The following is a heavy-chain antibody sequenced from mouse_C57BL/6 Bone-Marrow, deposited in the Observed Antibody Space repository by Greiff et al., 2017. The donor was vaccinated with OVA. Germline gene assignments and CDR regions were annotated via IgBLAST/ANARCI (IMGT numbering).Heavy chain of an antibody. CDR1: GYTFTSYW. CDR3: ASAAQDLKFAY. CDR2: IDPSDSET. V-gene: IGHV1-52*01. D-gene: IGHD3-2*02. J-gene: IGHJ3*01. Sequence: QVQLQQPGAELVRPGSSVKLSCKASGYTFTSYWMHWVKQRPIQGLEWIGNIDPSDSETHYNQKFKDKATLTVDKSSSTAYMQLSSLTSEDSAVYYCASAAQDLKFAYWGQGTLVTVSA.